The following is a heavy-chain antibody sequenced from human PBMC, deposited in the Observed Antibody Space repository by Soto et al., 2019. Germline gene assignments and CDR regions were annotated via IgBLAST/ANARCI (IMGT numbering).Heavy chain of an antibody. CDR1: GGSISSYY. V-gene: IGHV4-59*08. Sequence: SETLSLTCTVSGGSISSYYWTWIRQPPGKGLEWIGFMYNSGSTHYNPSLKSRVTTSLDTSKNQFSLNLRSVTAADTAVYYCASMGYHYGSGSYPLDYWGQGTLVTVSS. J-gene: IGHJ4*02. CDR3: ASMGYHYGSGSYPLDY. CDR2: MYNSGST. D-gene: IGHD3-10*01.